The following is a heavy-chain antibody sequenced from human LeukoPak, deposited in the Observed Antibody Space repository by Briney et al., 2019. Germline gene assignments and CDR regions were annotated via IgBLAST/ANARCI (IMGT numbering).Heavy chain of an antibody. CDR3: ARARRYYYDSSGYDNWFDP. CDR1: GYTFTGYY. V-gene: IGHV1-2*02. Sequence: ASVKVSCKASGYTFTGYYMHWVRQAPGQGPEWMGWTNPNSGGTNYAQKFQGRVTMTRDTSISTAYMELSRLRSDDTAVYYCARARRYYYDSSGYDNWFDPWGQGTLVTVSS. CDR2: TNPNSGGT. J-gene: IGHJ5*02. D-gene: IGHD3-22*01.